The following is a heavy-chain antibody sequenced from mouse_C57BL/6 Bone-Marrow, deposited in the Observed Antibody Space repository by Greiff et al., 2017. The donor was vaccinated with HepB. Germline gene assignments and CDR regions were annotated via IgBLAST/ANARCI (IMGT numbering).Heavy chain of an antibody. V-gene: IGHV1-61*01. D-gene: IGHD3-2*02. CDR1: GYTFTSYW. CDR2: TYPSDSET. Sequence: QVQLQQPGAELVRPGSSVKLSCKASGYTFTSYWMDWVKQRPGQGLEWIGNTYPSDSETHYNQKFKDKATLTVDKSSSTAYMQLSSLTSEDSAVYYCARQLRLPYAMDYWGQGTSVTVSS. J-gene: IGHJ4*01. CDR3: ARQLRLPYAMDY.